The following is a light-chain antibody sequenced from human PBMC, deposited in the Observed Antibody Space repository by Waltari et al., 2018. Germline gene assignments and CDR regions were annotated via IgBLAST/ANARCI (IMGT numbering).Light chain of an antibody. CDR2: NNN. CDR1: KSNIGSNS. CDR3: AVWDDDLGGV. J-gene: IGLJ3*02. V-gene: IGLV1-44*01. Sequence: QSVLTQPPSVSGTPGQRVTISCSGSKSNIGSNSVNWYHQLPGTAPKLLIYNNNQGPSGVPDRFPASKSGTSASLAITGLQSEDEADYYCAVWDDDLGGVFGGGTKLTVL.